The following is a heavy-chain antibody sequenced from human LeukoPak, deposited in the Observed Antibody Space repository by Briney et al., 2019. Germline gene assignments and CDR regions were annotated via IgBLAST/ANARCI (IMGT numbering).Heavy chain of an antibody. J-gene: IGHJ4*02. CDR1: GFAFSSYP. V-gene: IGHV3-23*01. Sequence: GGSLRLSCAASGFAFSSYPMTWVRQAPGKGLEWVASISDSGGATYYADSAEGRFTISRDNSRNTLYLQMNSLRADDTAKYYCARPISGSSGVSNYWGQGTLVTVSS. CDR3: ARPISGSSGVSNY. CDR2: ISDSGGAT. D-gene: IGHD3-22*01.